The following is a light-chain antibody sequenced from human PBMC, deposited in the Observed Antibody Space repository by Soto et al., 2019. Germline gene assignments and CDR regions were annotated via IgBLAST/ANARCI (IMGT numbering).Light chain of an antibody. CDR2: AVS. J-gene: IGKJ1*01. V-gene: IGKV3-20*01. CDR3: QQHSNSPWT. Sequence: EIVLTQSPGTLTLSPGESAALSCRASQTISNNYLVWYRQKPGQAPRLLIYAVSSRAAGIPDRFSGSGSGTVFALTIARLEPEDSAVYYCQQHSNSPWTFGQGTRVEI. CDR1: QTISNNY.